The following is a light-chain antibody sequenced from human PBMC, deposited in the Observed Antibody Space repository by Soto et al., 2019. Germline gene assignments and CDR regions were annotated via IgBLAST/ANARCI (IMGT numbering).Light chain of an antibody. CDR2: KAP. Sequence: IVMIHTPLSLSVTPGQPASISCKSSQSILHSDGKTYLSWYLQKSGHPPQLLIYKAPTLKSGVPSRFSASGSGTDFTLTLNSLQPEDFATYYCQQGYSTPWTFGQGTKVDIK. CDR3: QQGYSTPWT. CDR1: QSILHSDGKTY. V-gene: IGKV2D-29*01. J-gene: IGKJ1*01.